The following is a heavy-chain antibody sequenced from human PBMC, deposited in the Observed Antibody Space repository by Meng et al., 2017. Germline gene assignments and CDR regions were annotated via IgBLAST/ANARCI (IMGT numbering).Heavy chain of an antibody. CDR3: AREGRVDFDY. D-gene: IGHD1-26*01. CDR2: INTNTGNP. V-gene: IGHV7-4-1*02. CDR1: GYTFTSYA. J-gene: IGHJ4*02. Sequence: GPRVQLWSELKEPGAQVKVSCRASGYTFTSYAMNWLRQAPGQGLEWMGWINTNTGNPTYAQGFTGRFVFSLDTSVSTAYLQISSLKAEDTAVYYCAREGRVDFDYWGQGTLVTVSS.